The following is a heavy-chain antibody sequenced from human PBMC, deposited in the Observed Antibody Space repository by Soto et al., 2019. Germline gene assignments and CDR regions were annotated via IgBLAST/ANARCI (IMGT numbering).Heavy chain of an antibody. CDR3: AKGVGERDYWYYFDY. Sequence: EVQLVESGGGLVQPGRSLRLSCAASGFTFDDYAMHWVRQAPGKGLEWVSGISWSSGSIGYADSVKGRFTISRDNAKNSLYLQMNSLRAEDTALYYCAKGVGERDYWYYFDYCGQGTLVTVSS. CDR2: ISWSSGSI. V-gene: IGHV3-9*01. J-gene: IGHJ4*02. D-gene: IGHD4-17*01. CDR1: GFTFDDYA.